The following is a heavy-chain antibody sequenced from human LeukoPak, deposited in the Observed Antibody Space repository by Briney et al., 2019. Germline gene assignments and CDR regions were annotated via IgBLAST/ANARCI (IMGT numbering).Heavy chain of an antibody. V-gene: IGHV1-18*01. CDR1: GYTFTSYG. CDR2: ISTYNGNT. CDR3: ARGYYGSGTTTPYYYGMDV. J-gene: IGHJ6*04. Sequence: GASVKVSCKASGYTFTSYGISWVRQAPGQGLEWMGWISTYNGNTNYAQKFQGRVTITADKSTSTAYMELSSLRSEDTAVYYCARGYYGSGTTTPYYYGMDVWGKGTTVTVSS. D-gene: IGHD3-10*01.